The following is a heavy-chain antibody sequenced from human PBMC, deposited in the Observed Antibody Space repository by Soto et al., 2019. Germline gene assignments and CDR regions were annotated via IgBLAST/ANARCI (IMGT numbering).Heavy chain of an antibody. CDR1: GGSISSSSYY. Sequence: KPSETLSLTCTVSGGSISSSSYYWGWIRQPPGKGLEWIGSIYYSGSTYYNPSLKSRVTVSVDTSKNQFSLKLSSVTAADTAVYYCARDYGSGSYDYWGQGTLVTVSS. CDR2: IYYSGST. J-gene: IGHJ4*02. CDR3: ARDYGSGSYDY. D-gene: IGHD3-10*01. V-gene: IGHV4-39*02.